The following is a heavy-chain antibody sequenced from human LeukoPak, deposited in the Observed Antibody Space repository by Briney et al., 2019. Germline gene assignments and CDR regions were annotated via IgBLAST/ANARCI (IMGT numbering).Heavy chain of an antibody. J-gene: IGHJ6*03. Sequence: GGSLRLSCAASGFTVSSNYMSWVRQAPGKGLEWVSVIYSGGSTYYADSVKGRFTISRDNSKNTLYLQVNSLRAEDTAVYYCARAVPHYYYYYMDVWGKGTTVTVSS. CDR2: IYSGGST. CDR3: ARAVPHYYYYYMDV. CDR1: GFTVSSNY. V-gene: IGHV3-53*01.